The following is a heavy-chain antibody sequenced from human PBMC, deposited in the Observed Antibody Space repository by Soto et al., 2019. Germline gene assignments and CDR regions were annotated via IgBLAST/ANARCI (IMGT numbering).Heavy chain of an antibody. V-gene: IGHV4-31*03. Sequence: QVQLQESGPGLVKPSQTLSLTCTVSGGSISSGGYYWSWIRQHPGKGLEWIGYIYYSGSTYYNPSLKRRVTISVDTSKNQFSLKLSSVTAADTAVYYCARVGVRGVISPFDYWGQGTLVTVSS. CDR1: GGSISSGGYY. CDR2: IYYSGST. D-gene: IGHD3-10*01. J-gene: IGHJ4*02. CDR3: ARVGVRGVISPFDY.